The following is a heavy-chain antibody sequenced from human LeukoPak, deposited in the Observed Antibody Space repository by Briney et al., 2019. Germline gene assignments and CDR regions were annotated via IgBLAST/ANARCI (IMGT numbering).Heavy chain of an antibody. Sequence: GGSLRLSCAASGFTFSSYGMSWVRQAPGKGLEWVSAISGSGGSTYYADSVKGRFTISRDNSKNTLYLQMNSLRAEDTAVYYCAKDRGRAYSSGYYATDYWGQGTLVTVSS. CDR2: ISGSGGST. CDR3: AKDRGRAYSSGYYATDY. CDR1: GFTFSSYG. D-gene: IGHD3-22*01. J-gene: IGHJ4*02. V-gene: IGHV3-23*01.